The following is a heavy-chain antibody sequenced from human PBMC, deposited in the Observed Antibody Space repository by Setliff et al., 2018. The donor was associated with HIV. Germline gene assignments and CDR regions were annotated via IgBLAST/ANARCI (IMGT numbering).Heavy chain of an antibody. V-gene: IGHV4-39*07. J-gene: IGHJ3*02. CDR2: IYYSGSSGKT. Sequence: PSETLSLTCTVSGGSISSSSYYWVWIRQPPGKGLEWIGSIYYSGSSGKTYYNPSLNSRVTLSADTSKNQLSLKLSSVTAVDTAVYYCAKTVPHSTAQDAFDIWGQGTMVTVSS. D-gene: IGHD2-2*01. CDR1: GGSISSSSYY. CDR3: AKTVPHSTAQDAFDI.